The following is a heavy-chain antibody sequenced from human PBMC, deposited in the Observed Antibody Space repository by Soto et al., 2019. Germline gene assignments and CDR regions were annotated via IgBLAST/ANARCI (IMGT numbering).Heavy chain of an antibody. CDR3: GSVLIMITFGGVIGLAAFEL. CDR1: SGSISSSNW. J-gene: IGHJ3*01. V-gene: IGHV4-4*01. Sequence: QVQLQEPGPGLVKPSGTLSLTCAVSSGSISSSNWWSWVRQPPGKGLEWIGEIYHSGSTNYNPSLKIRVTKPEDTSQNLCSLRLSFVTAGKAAVYSGGSVLIMITFGGVIGLAAFELGGQGTMVAVS. CDR2: IYHSGST. D-gene: IGHD3-16*02.